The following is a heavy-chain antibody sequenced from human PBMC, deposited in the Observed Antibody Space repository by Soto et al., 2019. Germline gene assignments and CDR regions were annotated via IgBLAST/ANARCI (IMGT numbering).Heavy chain of an antibody. CDR3: ARADIVLVPAAIWGWFDP. CDR2: IYYSGST. D-gene: IGHD2-2*02. CDR1: GGSISSGGYY. V-gene: IGHV4-31*03. J-gene: IGHJ5*02. Sequence: QVQLQESGPGLVKPSQTLSLTCTVSGGSISSGGYYWSWIRQHPGKGLEWIGYIYYSGSTYYNPSLKSRVTISVDTSKNQFSLKLSSVTAADTAVYYCARADIVLVPAAIWGWFDPWGQGTLVTVSS.